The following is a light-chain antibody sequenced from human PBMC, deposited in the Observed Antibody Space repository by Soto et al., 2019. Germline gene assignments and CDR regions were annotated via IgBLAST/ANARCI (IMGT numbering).Light chain of an antibody. CDR1: QSVNNN. V-gene: IGKV3-15*01. Sequence: GVTHSAAAVSLTPRERATLSYSASQSVNNNLAWYQQRPGQAPPLLISGASTRAAGIPDRFSGSGSGTEFTLSISSLYPADGAVYYCHQYNTWPLWPFGQGTKV. CDR3: HQYNTWPLWP. CDR2: GAS. J-gene: IGKJ1*01.